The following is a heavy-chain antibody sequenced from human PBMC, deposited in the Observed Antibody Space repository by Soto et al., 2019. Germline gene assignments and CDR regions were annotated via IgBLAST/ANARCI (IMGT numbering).Heavy chain of an antibody. Sequence: GESLKISCQGSGYAFSSYWIAWVRQMPGKGLEGMEIIDPGASTTRYSPSFQGQVTISVDKSITTAYLQWSSLKASDTAMYYCARGYCTATICDPWFDPWGQGTLVTVSS. CDR3: ARGYCTATICDPWFDP. CDR1: GYAFSSYW. CDR2: IDPGASTT. V-gene: IGHV5-51*01. D-gene: IGHD2-8*02. J-gene: IGHJ5*02.